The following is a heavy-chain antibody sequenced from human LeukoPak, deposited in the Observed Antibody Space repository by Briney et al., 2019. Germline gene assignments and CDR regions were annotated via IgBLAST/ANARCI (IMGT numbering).Heavy chain of an antibody. V-gene: IGHV3-7*01. CDR1: GFTFSDFW. D-gene: IGHD3-10*01. CDR2: INQDGSKN. CDR3: TKGRSNHY. Sequence: PGGSLRLSCAASGFTFSDFWMGWVRQAPGKGLEWVANINQDGSKNYYVDSVKGRFTISRDNAKNSLYLQMNSLRAEDTAVYYCTKGRSNHYWGQGTLVTVST. J-gene: IGHJ4*02.